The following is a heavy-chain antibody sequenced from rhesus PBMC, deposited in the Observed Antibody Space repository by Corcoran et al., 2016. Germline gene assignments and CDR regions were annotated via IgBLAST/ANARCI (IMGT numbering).Heavy chain of an antibody. V-gene: IGHV4-80*01. J-gene: IGHJ4*01. CDR2: IDGNTGRT. CDR1: GASISSYW. Sequence: QVQLQESGPGLVQPSEILSLTCAVSGASISSYWWNWIRQPPGKGLEWIGEIDGNTGRTNYKPSLKSRCTISKDASKNQFSLKLTSVTAADTAVYYCARDSLENSRDYWGQGVLVTVSS. CDR3: ARDSLENSRDY. D-gene: IGHD1-1*01.